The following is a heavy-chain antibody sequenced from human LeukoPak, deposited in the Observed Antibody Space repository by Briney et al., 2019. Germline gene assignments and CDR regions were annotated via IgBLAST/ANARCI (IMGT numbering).Heavy chain of an antibody. D-gene: IGHD3-16*02. CDR3: ARGGTYPSSTVDY. J-gene: IGHJ4*02. V-gene: IGHV4-4*07. CDR2: IYASGST. Sequence: SETLSLTCAVSGYSITSYYWSWIRRPAGKGLEWIGRIYASGSTNYNPSLKARVTMSIDTSKDHFSLKLSSVTAAVTAVYYCARGGTYPSSTVDYWGQGTLVTVSS. CDR1: GYSITSYY.